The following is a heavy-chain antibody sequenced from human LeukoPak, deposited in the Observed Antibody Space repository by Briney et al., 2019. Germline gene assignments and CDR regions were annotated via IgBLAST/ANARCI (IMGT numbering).Heavy chain of an antibody. CDR2: ISYDGSNK. D-gene: IGHD1-26*01. Sequence: PGGSLRLSCAASGFTFSSYAMHWVRQAPGKGLEWVAVISYDGSNKYYADSVKGRFTISRDNSKNTLYLQMNSLRAEDTAVYYCGRTREEWELLHFEYLGQGNLVNVS. CDR3: GRTREEWELLHFEY. CDR1: GFTFSSYA. J-gene: IGHJ4*02. V-gene: IGHV3-30*04.